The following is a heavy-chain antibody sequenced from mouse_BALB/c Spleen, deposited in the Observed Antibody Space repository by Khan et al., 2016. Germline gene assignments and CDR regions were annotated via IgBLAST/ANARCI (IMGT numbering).Heavy chain of an antibody. CDR2: INTETGEP. J-gene: IGHJ2*01. CDR3: GRERPYYFDY. CDR1: GYTFTAYS. V-gene: IGHV9-2-1*01. Sequence: QIQLVQSGPDLKKPGETVKISCKASGYTFTAYSMHWVKQAPGKYLKWMGWINTETGEPTYADDFKGRFAFSLETSASTAYLQINILENEDTATXFCGRERPYYFDYWGQGTTLTVSS.